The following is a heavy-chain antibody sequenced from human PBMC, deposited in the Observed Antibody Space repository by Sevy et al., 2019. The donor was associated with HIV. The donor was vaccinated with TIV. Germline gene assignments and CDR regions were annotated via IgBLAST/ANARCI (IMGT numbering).Heavy chain of an antibody. CDR3: ARDRTYYYDSSGSDY. J-gene: IGHJ4*02. Sequence: SETLSLTCTVSGYSISGGYYWGWIRQPPGKGLEWIGSIYHSGSTYYNPSLKSRVTISVDTSKNQFSLKLSSVTAADTAVYYCARDRTYYYDSSGSDYWGQGTLVTVSS. CDR2: IYHSGST. V-gene: IGHV4-38-2*02. CDR1: GYSISGGYY. D-gene: IGHD3-22*01.